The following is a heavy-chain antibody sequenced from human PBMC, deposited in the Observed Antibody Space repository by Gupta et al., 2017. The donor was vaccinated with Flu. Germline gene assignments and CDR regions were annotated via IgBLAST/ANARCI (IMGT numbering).Heavy chain of an antibody. V-gene: IGHV1-69*06. D-gene: IGHD1-1*01. J-gene: IGHJ6*03. Sequence: QVQLVQSGAEVKKPGSSVKVSCKASGVTFNSYAISWVRQAPGQGLEWMGGIIGVFGTASYAQKFQGRVTITADKSTSTIYMELSSLRSEDTAVYYWAGAVKVPSYYYFYMDVWGKGTTVTVSS. CDR2: IIGVFGTA. CDR1: GVTFNSYA. CDR3: AGAVKVPSYYYFYMDV.